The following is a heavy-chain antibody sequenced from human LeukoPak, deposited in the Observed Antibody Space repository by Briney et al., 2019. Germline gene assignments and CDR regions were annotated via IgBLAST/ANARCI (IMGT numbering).Heavy chain of an antibody. Sequence: ASETLSLTCAVSGYSISSGYYWGWIRQRPGEGLEWIGSIYHSGSTYYNPSLKSRVTISVDTSKNQFSLKLSSVTAADTAVYYCARDRYYFDYWGQGTLVTVSS. V-gene: IGHV4-38-2*02. CDR2: IYHSGST. CDR1: GYSISSGYY. CDR3: ARDRYYFDY. J-gene: IGHJ4*02.